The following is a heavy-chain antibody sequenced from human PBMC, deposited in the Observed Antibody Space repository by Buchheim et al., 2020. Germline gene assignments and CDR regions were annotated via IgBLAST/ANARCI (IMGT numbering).Heavy chain of an antibody. CDR1: GFTFSSYA. Sequence: QVQLVESGGGVVQPGRSLRLSCAASGFTFSSYAMHWVRQAPGKGLEWVAVISYDGSNKYYADSVKGRFTISRDNSKNTLYLQMNSLGAEDTAVYYCARDVGITGTMYYFDYWGQGTL. CDR2: ISYDGSNK. D-gene: IGHD1-20*01. V-gene: IGHV3-30-3*01. CDR3: ARDVGITGTMYYFDY. J-gene: IGHJ4*02.